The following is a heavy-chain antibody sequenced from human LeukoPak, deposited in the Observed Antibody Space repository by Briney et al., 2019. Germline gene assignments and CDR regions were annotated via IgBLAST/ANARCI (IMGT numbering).Heavy chain of an antibody. J-gene: IGHJ4*02. CDR2: INPNSGGT. CDR1: GYTFTGYY. D-gene: IGHD6-13*01. Sequence: ASVTVSCKASGYTFTGYYMHWVRQAPGQGLEWMGWINPNSGGTNYAQKFQGRVTMTRDTSISTAYMELSRLRSYDTAVYYCARDRGQQLVHDYWGQGTLVTVSS. CDR3: ARDRGQQLVHDY. V-gene: IGHV1-2*02.